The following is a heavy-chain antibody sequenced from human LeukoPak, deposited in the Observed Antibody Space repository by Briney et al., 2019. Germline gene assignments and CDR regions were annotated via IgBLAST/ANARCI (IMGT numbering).Heavy chain of an antibody. CDR2: IYYSGST. CDR3: ARDEAYSSSWTNWFDP. D-gene: IGHD6-13*01. CDR1: GGSISSYY. V-gene: IGHV4-59*01. J-gene: IGHJ5*02. Sequence: SSETLSLTCTDSGGSISSYYWSWIPQPPGKGLEWIGYIYYSGSTNYNPSLKSRVTISVDTSKNQFSLKLSSVTAADTAVYYCARDEAYSSSWTNWFDPWGQGTLVTVSS.